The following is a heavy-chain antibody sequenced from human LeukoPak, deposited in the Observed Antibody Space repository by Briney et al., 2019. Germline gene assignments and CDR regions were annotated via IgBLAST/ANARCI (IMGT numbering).Heavy chain of an antibody. V-gene: IGHV1-69*06. CDR1: GGTFSSYA. CDR3: HAYCGGDCYPYLFDY. J-gene: IGHJ4*02. D-gene: IGHD2-21*02. CDR2: IIPIFGTA. Sequence: SVKVSCKASGGTFSSYAISWVRQAPGQGLEWMGGIIPIFGTANYVQKFQGRVTITADKSTSTAYMELSSLRSEDTAVYYCHAYCGGDCYPYLFDYWGQGTLVTVSS.